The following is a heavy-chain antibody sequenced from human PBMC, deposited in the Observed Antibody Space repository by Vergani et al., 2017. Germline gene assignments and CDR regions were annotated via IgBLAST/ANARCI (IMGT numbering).Heavy chain of an antibody. D-gene: IGHD2-15*01. V-gene: IGHV4-59*01. CDR3: ARELVAGGWYYGMDV. Sequence: QVQLQESGPGLVKPSGTLSLTCAVSGGSISSYYWSWIRQPPGKGLEWIGYIYYSGSTNYNPSLKSRVTISVDTSKNQFSLKLSSVTAADTAVYYCARELVAGGWYYGMDVWGQGTTVTVSS. CDR1: GGSISSYY. CDR2: IYYSGST. J-gene: IGHJ6*02.